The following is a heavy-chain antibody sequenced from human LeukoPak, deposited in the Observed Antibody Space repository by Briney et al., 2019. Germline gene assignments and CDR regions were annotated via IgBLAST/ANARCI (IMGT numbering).Heavy chain of an antibody. CDR2: INHSGST. CDR3: ARAHYYGSGSYYRLDY. V-gene: IGHV4-34*01. Sequence: KPSETLSLTCAVYGGSFSGYYWSWIRQPPGKGLKWIGEINHSGSTNYNPSLKSRVTISVDTSKNQFSLKLSSVTAADTAVYYCARAHYYGSGSYYRLDYWGQGTLVTASS. CDR1: GGSFSGYY. D-gene: IGHD3-10*01. J-gene: IGHJ4*02.